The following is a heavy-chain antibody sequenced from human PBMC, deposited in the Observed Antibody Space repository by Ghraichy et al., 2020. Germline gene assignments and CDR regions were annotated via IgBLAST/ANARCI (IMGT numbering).Heavy chain of an antibody. CDR1: GFTFSSYA. D-gene: IGHD6-13*01. J-gene: IGHJ6*04. CDR2: ISSNGGST. CDR3: ARDMISRIAAAGYGMDV. V-gene: IGHV3-64*01. Sequence: GGSLRLSCAASGFTFSSYAMHWVRQAPGKGLEYVSAISSNGGSTYYANSVKGRFTISRDNSKNTLYLQMGSLRAEDMAVYYCARDMISRIAAAGYGMDVWAKGTTLTVPS.